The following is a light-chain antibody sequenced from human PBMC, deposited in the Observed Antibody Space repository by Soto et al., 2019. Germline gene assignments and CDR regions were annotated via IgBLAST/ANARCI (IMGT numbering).Light chain of an antibody. Sequence: EIVMTQSPATLSVSPGERATLSCRASQSVSRNLAWYQQKPGQAPRLLIYGASTRATGIPARFRGSGSGIEFTLTISSLQSEDFAVHYCQQYNNRPGRLYTFGQGTKLEIK. CDR1: QSVSRN. J-gene: IGKJ2*01. V-gene: IGKV3-15*01. CDR2: GAS. CDR3: QQYNNRPGRLYT.